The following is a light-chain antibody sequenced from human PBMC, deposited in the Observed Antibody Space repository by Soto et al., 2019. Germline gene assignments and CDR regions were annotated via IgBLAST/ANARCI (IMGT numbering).Light chain of an antibody. V-gene: IGLV2-14*03. J-gene: IGLJ2*01. Sequence: QSALTQPASVSGSPGQSITISCTGTSSDVGGYNYVSWYQQHPGKAPKLMIYDVSNRPSGVSYRLSGSKSGNTASLTISGLQAKDEADYFCTSYTRSSPVIFGGGTKLTVL. CDR1: SSDVGGYNY. CDR2: DVS. CDR3: TSYTRSSPVI.